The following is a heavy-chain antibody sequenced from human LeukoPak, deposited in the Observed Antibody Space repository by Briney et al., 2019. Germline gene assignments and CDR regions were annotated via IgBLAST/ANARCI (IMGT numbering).Heavy chain of an antibody. CDR2: IYPRDSDT. Sequence: GESLKISCQASGYSFTDYWIGWVRQMPGKGLEWMGIIYPRDSDTKYSPSFQGQVTISADKSINTVYLEWSSLKASDSALYYCARLAYCGGDCYRNTRGYFQCWGQGTLVTVSS. J-gene: IGHJ1*01. CDR1: GYSFTDYW. D-gene: IGHD2-21*02. CDR3: ARLAYCGGDCYRNTRGYFQC. V-gene: IGHV5-51*01.